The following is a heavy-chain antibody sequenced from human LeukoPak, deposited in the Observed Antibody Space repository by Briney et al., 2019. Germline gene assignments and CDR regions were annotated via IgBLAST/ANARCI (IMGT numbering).Heavy chain of an antibody. J-gene: IGHJ4*02. CDR3: AKSKFSSSTPPGFDY. V-gene: IGHV3-23*01. CDR2: ISGSGGST. Sequence: GGSLRLSCAASGFTFSSYAMSWVRQAPGKGLEWVSAISGSGGSTYYADSVKGRFTISRDNSKNTLYLQMNSLRAEDTAVYYCAKSKFSSSTPPGFDYWGQGTLVAVSS. CDR1: GFTFSSYA. D-gene: IGHD6-6*01.